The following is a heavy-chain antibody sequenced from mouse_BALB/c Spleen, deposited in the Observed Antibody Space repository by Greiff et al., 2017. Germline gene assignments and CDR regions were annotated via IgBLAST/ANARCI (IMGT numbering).Heavy chain of an antibody. J-gene: IGHJ4*01. Sequence: EVQLQESGPGLVKPSQSLSLTCTVTGYSITSDYAWNWIRQFPGNQLEWMGYISYSGSTSYNPSLKSRISITRDTSKNQFFLQLNSVTTEDTATYYCARGGYYGSSLYYYAMDYWGQGTSVTVSS. D-gene: IGHD1-1*01. CDR2: ISYSGST. CDR3: ARGGYYGSSLYYYAMDY. CDR1: GYSITSDYA. V-gene: IGHV3-2*02.